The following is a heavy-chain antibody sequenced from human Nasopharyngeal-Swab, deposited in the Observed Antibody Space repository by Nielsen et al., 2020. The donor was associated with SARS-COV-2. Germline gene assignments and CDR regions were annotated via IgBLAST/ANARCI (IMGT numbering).Heavy chain of an antibody. CDR3: ARDGLDYDFWSAYFMDV. J-gene: IGHJ6*02. CDR1: GFPFNNYN. D-gene: IGHD3-3*01. CDR2: ISSSSSYI. Sequence: GGYLRRSCAASGFPFNNYNFNWVRQAPGKGLEWVSSISSSSSYIYYADSVKGRFTISRDNAKNSLYLQMNSLRAEDTAVYYCARDGLDYDFWSAYFMDVWGQGTTVTVSS. V-gene: IGHV3-21*01.